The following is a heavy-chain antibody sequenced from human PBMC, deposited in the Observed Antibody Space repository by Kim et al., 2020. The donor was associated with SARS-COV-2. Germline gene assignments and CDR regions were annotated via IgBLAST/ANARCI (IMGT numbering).Heavy chain of an antibody. CDR2: IYYSGST. CDR1: GGSISSGDYY. J-gene: IGHJ4*02. Sequence: SETLSLTCTVSGGSISSGDYYWSWIRQPPGKGLEWIGYIYYSGSTYYNPSLKSRVTISVDTSKNQFSLKLSSVTAADTAVYYCARVDRLRRTQRRFDYWGQGTLVTVSS. CDR3: ARVDRLRRTQRRFDY. V-gene: IGHV4-30-4*01. D-gene: IGHD5-12*01.